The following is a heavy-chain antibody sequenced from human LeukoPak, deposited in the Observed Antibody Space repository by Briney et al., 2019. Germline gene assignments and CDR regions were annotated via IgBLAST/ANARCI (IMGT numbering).Heavy chain of an antibody. Sequence: PGGSLRLSCTVSGFTVSSNSMSWVRQAPGKGLEWVSYISSSGSTIYYADSVKGRFTISRDNAKNSLYLQMNSPRAEDTAVYYCAKDDVWGSKTDAFDIWGQGTMVTVSS. D-gene: IGHD3-16*01. CDR1: GFTVSSNS. CDR2: ISSSGSTI. V-gene: IGHV3-48*04. CDR3: AKDDVWGSKTDAFDI. J-gene: IGHJ3*02.